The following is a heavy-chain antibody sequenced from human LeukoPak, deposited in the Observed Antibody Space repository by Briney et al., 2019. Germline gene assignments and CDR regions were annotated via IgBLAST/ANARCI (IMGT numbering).Heavy chain of an antibody. V-gene: IGHV3-30*04. CDR1: GFTFSSYA. CDR3: AKGGYGGNVGDFDY. D-gene: IGHD4-23*01. Sequence: GGSLRLSCAASGFTFSSYAMDWVRQAPGKGLEWVAVISYDGSNKYYADSVKGRFTISRDNSKNTLYLQMNSLRAEDTALYYCAKGGYGGNVGDFDYWGQGTLVTVSS. CDR2: ISYDGSNK. J-gene: IGHJ4*02.